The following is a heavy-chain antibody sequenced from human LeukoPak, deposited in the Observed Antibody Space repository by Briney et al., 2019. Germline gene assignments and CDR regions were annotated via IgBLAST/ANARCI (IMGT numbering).Heavy chain of an antibody. J-gene: IGHJ3*02. Sequence: SETLSLTCTVSGGSISSSSYYWGWIRQPPGKGLEWIGSIYYSGSTYYNPSLKSRVTISVDTSKNQFSLKLSSVTAADTAVYYCARDNLSIAARPGNAFDIWGQGTMVTVSS. CDR1: GGSISSSSYY. CDR3: ARDNLSIAARPGNAFDI. CDR2: IYYSGST. D-gene: IGHD6-6*01. V-gene: IGHV4-39*07.